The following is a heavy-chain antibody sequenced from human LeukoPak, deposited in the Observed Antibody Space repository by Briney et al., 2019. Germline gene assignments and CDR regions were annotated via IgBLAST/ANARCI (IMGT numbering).Heavy chain of an antibody. CDR2: ISYSGNT. J-gene: IGHJ6*03. Sequence: SETLSLTCTVSAGSISSSDYYWGWIRQSPGKGLEWIGRISYSGNTYYNPSLKSRVTISVDMSKNHFSLRLSSVTAADTAVYYCARLTHSYYSDTSGYYPYYYMDVWGKGTRVTVSS. CDR1: AGSISSSDYY. CDR3: ARLTHSYYSDTSGYYPYYYMDV. D-gene: IGHD3-22*01. V-gene: IGHV4-39*02.